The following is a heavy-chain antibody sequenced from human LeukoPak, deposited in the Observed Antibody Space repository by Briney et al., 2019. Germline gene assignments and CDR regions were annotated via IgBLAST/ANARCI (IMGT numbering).Heavy chain of an antibody. D-gene: IGHD3-16*02. Sequence: ASVKVSCKASESGYSFTGYHLHWVRRAPGQGLEWMGWIHPSTGNPTYAQGFTGRFVFSLDTSVSTTYLQISSLKAEDTAVYYCARAYQRLGDLSLPDYWGQGTLATVSS. J-gene: IGHJ4*02. V-gene: IGHV7-4-1*02. CDR3: ARAYQRLGDLSLPDY. CDR1: ESGYSFTGYH. CDR2: IHPSTGNP.